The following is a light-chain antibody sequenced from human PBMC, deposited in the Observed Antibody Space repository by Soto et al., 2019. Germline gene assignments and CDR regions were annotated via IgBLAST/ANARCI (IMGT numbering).Light chain of an antibody. J-gene: IGKJ1*01. Sequence: EIVLTQSPATLSLSPGERATLSCRASQSVNSNLAWYQHKPGQAPRLLIYAASTRATGIPARFSGSGSGTEFTLIISSLQSEDCAVYYCQQYNNWPGTFGQGTKVDIK. CDR2: AAS. CDR3: QQYNNWPGT. V-gene: IGKV3-15*01. CDR1: QSVNSN.